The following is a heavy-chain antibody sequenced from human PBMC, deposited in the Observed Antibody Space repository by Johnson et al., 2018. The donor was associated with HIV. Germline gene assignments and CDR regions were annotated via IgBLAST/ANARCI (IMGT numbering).Heavy chain of an antibody. CDR1: GFSFSSYA. V-gene: IGHV3-9*01. D-gene: IGHD3-16*01. CDR2: ISWDSGSI. Sequence: VESGGGVVQPGRSLRLSCAASGFSFSSYAMHWLRHAPGKGLEWVSGISWDSGSIGYADSVKGRLTISRDNSQNTLYLQMNSLRAEDKAVYYCARDQDWGYYDTTAFDIWGQGTMVTVSS. J-gene: IGHJ3*02. CDR3: ARDQDWGYYDTTAFDI.